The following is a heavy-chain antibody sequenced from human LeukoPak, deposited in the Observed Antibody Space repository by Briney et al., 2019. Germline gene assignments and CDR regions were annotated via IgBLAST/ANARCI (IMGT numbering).Heavy chain of an antibody. V-gene: IGHV1-24*01. Sequence: GASVKVSCKVSGYSLSELSVHWVRQAPGIGLEWTGGLTPEHGETTYAQNFHGRVTMTEDTSTGTAYMELSSLRSDDTAMYYCATGDYGGIYFDFWGRGTLVTVSP. D-gene: IGHD4-23*01. CDR3: ATGDYGGIYFDF. J-gene: IGHJ4*02. CDR2: LTPEHGET. CDR1: GYSLSELS.